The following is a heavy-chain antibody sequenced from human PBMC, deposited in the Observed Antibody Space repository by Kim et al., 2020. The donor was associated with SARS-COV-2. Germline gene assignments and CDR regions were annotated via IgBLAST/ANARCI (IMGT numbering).Heavy chain of an antibody. Sequence: ASVKVSCKASGYTFTDYYIHWVRQAPGQGLEWMGWINPYSGDTNYAQKFQGRVTMTRDTSISTPYVELTSLRSDDTAVYSCARSAHFWSGHYLDLWGQGTLITVSP. V-gene: IGHV1-2*02. CDR2: INPYSGDT. D-gene: IGHD3-3*01. J-gene: IGHJ5*02. CDR1: GYTFTDYY. CDR3: ARSAHFWSGHYLDL.